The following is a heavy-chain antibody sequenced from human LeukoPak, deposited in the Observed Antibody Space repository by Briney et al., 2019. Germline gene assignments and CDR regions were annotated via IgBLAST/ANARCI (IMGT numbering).Heavy chain of an antibody. Sequence: KASETLSLTCTVSGASITSDDYYWSWIRQPPGKGLEWIGYLHYSGASYYNPSLKGRVTISGDTSKNLFSLKLSSVTAADTAVYYCARDIMVRGVDGADVWGQGTTVTVSS. CDR3: ARDIMVRGVDGADV. V-gene: IGHV4-30-4*01. J-gene: IGHJ6*02. CDR2: LHYSGAS. CDR1: GASITSDDYY. D-gene: IGHD3-10*01.